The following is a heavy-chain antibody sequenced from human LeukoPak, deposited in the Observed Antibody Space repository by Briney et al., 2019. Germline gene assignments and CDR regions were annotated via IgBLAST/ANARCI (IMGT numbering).Heavy chain of an antibody. CDR1: GGTFSSYA. Sequence: ASVKVSCKASGGTFSSYAISWVRQAPGQGLEWMGGIIPIFGTANYAQKFQGRVTITADKSTSTAYMELSSQRSDDTAVYYCATSQLWPNFDYWGQGTLVTVSS. V-gene: IGHV1-69*06. CDR2: IIPIFGTA. J-gene: IGHJ4*02. CDR3: ATSQLWPNFDY. D-gene: IGHD3-16*01.